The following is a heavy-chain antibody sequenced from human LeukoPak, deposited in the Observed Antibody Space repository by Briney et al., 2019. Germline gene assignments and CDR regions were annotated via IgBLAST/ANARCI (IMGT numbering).Heavy chain of an antibody. Sequence: SETLSLTCAVYGGSFSGYYWSWIRQPAGRGLEWIGRIYTSGSTNYNPSLKSRVTMSVDTSKNQFSLKLSSVTAADTAVYYCAVAYCGGDCYWNDAFDIWGQGTMVTVSS. CDR3: AVAYCGGDCYWNDAFDI. V-gene: IGHV4-59*10. CDR1: GGSFSGYY. D-gene: IGHD2-21*02. J-gene: IGHJ3*02. CDR2: IYTSGST.